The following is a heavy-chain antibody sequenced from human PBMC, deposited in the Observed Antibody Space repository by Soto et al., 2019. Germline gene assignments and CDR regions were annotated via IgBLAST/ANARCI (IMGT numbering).Heavy chain of an antibody. J-gene: IGHJ6*03. CDR1: GGSISSSSYY. Sequence: PSETLSLTCTVSGGSISSSSYYWGWIRQPPGKGLEWIGSIYYSGSTYYNPSLKSRVTISVDTSKNQFSLKLSSVTAADTAVYYCATRSDGLPKDIVVVPAAGVNYYYYYMDVWGKGTTVTVSS. CDR3: ATRSDGLPKDIVVVPAAGVNYYYYYMDV. CDR2: IYYSGST. D-gene: IGHD2-2*01. V-gene: IGHV4-39*01.